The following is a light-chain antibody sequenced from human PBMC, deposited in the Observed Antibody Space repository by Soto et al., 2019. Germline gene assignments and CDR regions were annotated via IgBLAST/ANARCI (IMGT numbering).Light chain of an antibody. Sequence: QSVLTQPASVSGSPGQSITISCTGSSSDVGDYDYVSWYQHHPGKAPKLMIYEVSKRPSGVPDRFSGSKSGNTASLTVSGLQAEDDADYYCSSHAGSNNYVFGTGTKVTVL. J-gene: IGLJ1*01. CDR3: SSHAGSNNYV. V-gene: IGLV2-8*01. CDR1: SSDVGDYDY. CDR2: EVS.